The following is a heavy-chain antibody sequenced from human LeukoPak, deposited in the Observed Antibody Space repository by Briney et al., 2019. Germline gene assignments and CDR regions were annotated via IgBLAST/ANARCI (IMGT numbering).Heavy chain of an antibody. CDR1: GFTFNSYT. Sequence: PGGSLRLSCATSGFTFNSYTMTWVRQAPGKGLEWVSSISTGSTYIYYADSVKGRFTISRDNSKNTLYLQMNSLRAEDTAVYYCARDYSSYGNYYYYYMDVWGKGTTVTISS. J-gene: IGHJ6*03. V-gene: IGHV3-21*01. CDR3: ARDYSSYGNYYYYYMDV. D-gene: IGHD5-18*01. CDR2: ISTGSTYI.